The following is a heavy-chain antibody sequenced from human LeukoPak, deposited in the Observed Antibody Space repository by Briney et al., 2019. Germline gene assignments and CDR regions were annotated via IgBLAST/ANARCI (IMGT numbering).Heavy chain of an antibody. J-gene: IGHJ4*02. V-gene: IGHV4-61*02. CDR2: IYTSGST. CDR3: ARARVYYGSGDPFDY. D-gene: IGHD3-10*01. CDR1: GGSISSGSYY. Sequence: SETLSLTCTVSGGSISSGSYYWSWIRQPAGKGLEWIGRIYTSGSTNYNPSLKSRVTISVDTSKNQFSLRLSSVTAADTALYYCARARVYYGSGDPFDYWGQGTLVTVSS.